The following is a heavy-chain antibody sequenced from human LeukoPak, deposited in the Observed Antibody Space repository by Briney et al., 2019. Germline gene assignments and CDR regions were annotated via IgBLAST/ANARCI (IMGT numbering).Heavy chain of an antibody. CDR1: GYTFIDYY. D-gene: IGHD6-19*01. CDR3: ARVKYSSGFFRNFYYYGMDV. V-gene: IGHV1-2*02. CDR2: INPNSGGT. J-gene: IGHJ6*02. Sequence: GASVTVSCKASGYTFIDYYIHWVRQGPGHGLEWMGWINPNSGGTDYAQRFQGRVTMTRETSNTTAYMELSRLRSDDTAVYYCARVKYSSGFFRNFYYYGMDVWGQGTTVTVSS.